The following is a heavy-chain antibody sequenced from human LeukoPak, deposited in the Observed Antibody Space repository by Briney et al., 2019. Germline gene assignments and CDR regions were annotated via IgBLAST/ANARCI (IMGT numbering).Heavy chain of an antibody. D-gene: IGHD3-22*01. CDR1: GYTFTGYY. CDR3: ARVLYYYDSSGYYSVVYYFDY. CDR2: ISAYNGNT. Sequence: ASVKVSCKASGYTFTGYYMHWVRQAPGQGLEWMGWISAYNGNTNYAQKLQGRVTMTTDTSTSTAYMELRSLRSDDTAVYYCARVLYYYDSSGYYSVVYYFDYWGQGTLVTVSS. J-gene: IGHJ4*02. V-gene: IGHV1-18*04.